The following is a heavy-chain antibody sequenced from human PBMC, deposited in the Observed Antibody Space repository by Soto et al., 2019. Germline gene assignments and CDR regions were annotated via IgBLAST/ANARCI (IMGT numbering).Heavy chain of an antibody. CDR3: ARVRSGTYNAFDL. CDR1: GFTFSTFY. D-gene: IGHD1-26*01. Sequence: QVQLVESGGGLVRPGGSLRLSCAASGFTFSTFYMNWVRQAPGKGLEWVSFLSSESTFISYADSVKGRFTISRDNSKKSLFLQMDSLRVEDTAGYYCARVRSGTYNAFDLWGQGTVVTVSS. CDR2: LSSESTFI. J-gene: IGHJ3*01. V-gene: IGHV3-11*06.